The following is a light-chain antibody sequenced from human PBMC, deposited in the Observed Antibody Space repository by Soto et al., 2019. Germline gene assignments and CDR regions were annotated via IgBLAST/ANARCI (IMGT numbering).Light chain of an antibody. J-gene: IGKJ1*01. Sequence: DIQMTQSPTSLSAFVGDRVTITCRASQIISSHLNWYQQKPGKAPKLLIYGASSLQRGVPSRFSGSGSETDFTLIISSLQPEDFATYYCQQYRTFGQGTKVEIK. CDR3: QQYRT. V-gene: IGKV1-39*01. CDR2: GAS. CDR1: QIISSH.